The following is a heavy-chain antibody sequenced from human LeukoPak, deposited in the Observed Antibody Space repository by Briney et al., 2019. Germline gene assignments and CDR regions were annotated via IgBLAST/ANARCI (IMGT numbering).Heavy chain of an antibody. J-gene: IGHJ4*02. CDR3: AKHALSGATTSPYYFDC. V-gene: IGHV4-39*01. D-gene: IGHD5-12*01. CDR1: GGSISSSNYY. CDR2: VFYSGSS. Sequence: PSETLSLTCTVSGGSISSSNYYWGWVRQPPGKGLEWIGSVFYSGSSYYNPSLKSRVTMSVDTSKSQFSLKLSSVTAADTAVYYCAKHALSGATTSPYYFDCWGQGTLVTVSS.